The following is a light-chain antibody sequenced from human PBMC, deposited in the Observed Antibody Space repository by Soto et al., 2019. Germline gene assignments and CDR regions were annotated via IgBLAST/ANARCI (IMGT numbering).Light chain of an antibody. J-gene: IGKJ4*01. CDR2: DAS. V-gene: IGKV3-20*01. CDR1: QTVRNNY. CDR3: QQFSSYPLT. Sequence: EFVLKLSPGTLSLYTEERATLSCRASQTVRNNYLAWYQQKPGQAPRLLIYDASSRATGIPDRFSGGGSGTDFTLTISRLEPEDFAVYYCQQFSSYPLTFGGGGKVDI.